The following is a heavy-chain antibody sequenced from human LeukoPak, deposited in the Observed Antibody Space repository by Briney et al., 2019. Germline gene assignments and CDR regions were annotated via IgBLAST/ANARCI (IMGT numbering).Heavy chain of an antibody. V-gene: IGHV5-51*01. CDR3: ARQRGGGSYFFRNSRNDAFDI. CDR2: IYPGDSDS. J-gene: IGHJ3*02. Sequence: GESLKISCKASGYSFGSYWIAWVRQMPGKGLEWMGIIYPGDSDSKYSRSFQGQVTISADKSISTAYLQWSSLKASDTAMYYCARQRGGGSYFFRNSRNDAFDIWGQGTMVTVSS. CDR1: GYSFGSYW. D-gene: IGHD1-26*01.